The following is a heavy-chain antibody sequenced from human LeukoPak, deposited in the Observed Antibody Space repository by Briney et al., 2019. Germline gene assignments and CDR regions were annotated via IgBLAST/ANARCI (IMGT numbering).Heavy chain of an antibody. J-gene: IGHJ6*02. CDR1: GFTFSSFA. D-gene: IGHD2/OR15-2a*01. CDR2: ITGSHGPT. CDR3: ARIGTTTRGPAGLDV. V-gene: IGHV3-23*01. Sequence: GGSLRLSCAASGFTFSSFAMTWVRQAPGKGLEWVSSITGSHGPTYNTDSVKGRFTISRDNAKNSLYLHMNSLRAEDTGVYYCARIGTTTRGPAGLDVWGQGTTVTVSS.